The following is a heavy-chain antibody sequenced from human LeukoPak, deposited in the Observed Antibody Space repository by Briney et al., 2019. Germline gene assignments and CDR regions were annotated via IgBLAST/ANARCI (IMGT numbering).Heavy chain of an antibody. D-gene: IGHD3-22*01. CDR3: ARHSYDSSGYYLEENGMAV. Sequence: PSETLSLTCTVSGGSISSYYWSWIRQPPGKGLEWIGYIYYSGSTNYNPSLKSRVTISVDTSKNQFSLKLSSVTAADTAVYYCARHSYDSSGYYLEENGMAVWGQGTTVTVSS. J-gene: IGHJ6*02. CDR2: IYYSGST. CDR1: GGSISSYY. V-gene: IGHV4-59*01.